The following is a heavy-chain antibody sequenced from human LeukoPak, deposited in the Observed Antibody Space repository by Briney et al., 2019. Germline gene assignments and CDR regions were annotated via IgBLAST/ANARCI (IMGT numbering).Heavy chain of an antibody. CDR1: PYSLSGDNY. CDR3: GRASRASSCSNYRGRFDY. CDR2: IYHSGST. J-gene: IGHJ4*02. D-gene: IGHD2-8*01. V-gene: IGHV4-38-2*01. Sequence: PSETLSLTCAVCPYSLSGDNYWAWIRQPPGQGLEWTGAIYHSGSTYYDPSPKSRVPMSVYTSKNQFSLKLSSVTAADTAVHYFGRASRASSCSNYRGRFDYWGQGTLVTVSS.